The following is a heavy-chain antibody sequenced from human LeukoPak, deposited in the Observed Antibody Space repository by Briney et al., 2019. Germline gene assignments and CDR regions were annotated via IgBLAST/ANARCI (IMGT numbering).Heavy chain of an antibody. CDR3: TSDSGAFSPFGF. D-gene: IGHD1-26*01. Sequence: SETLSLTCAVSGGSILTTNWWSWVRQPPGKGLEWIGEVHLSGASNYNPSLKSRVNMSIDKSKNQLSLELTSVTAADTAVYYCTSDSGAFSPFGFWGQGTLVTVSS. J-gene: IGHJ4*02. CDR1: GGSILTTNW. V-gene: IGHV4-4*02. CDR2: VHLSGAS.